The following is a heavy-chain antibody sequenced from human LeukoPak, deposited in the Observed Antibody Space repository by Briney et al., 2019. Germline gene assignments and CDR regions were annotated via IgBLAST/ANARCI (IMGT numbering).Heavy chain of an antibody. J-gene: IGHJ4*02. CDR2: IYNSEAP. CDR3: ARTGYYDSSGYSDVDY. CDR1: GGSISGHY. Sequence: SETLSLTCSVSGGSISGHYWSWIRQPPGKGLEWIAYIYNSEAPNYNPSLNARVTMSLDMSKNQFSLRLSSVTAADTAVYYCARTGYYDSSGYSDVDYWGQGTLVTVSS. D-gene: IGHD3-22*01. V-gene: IGHV4-59*08.